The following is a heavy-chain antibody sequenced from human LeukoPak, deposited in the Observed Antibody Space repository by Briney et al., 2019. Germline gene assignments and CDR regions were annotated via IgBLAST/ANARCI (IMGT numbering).Heavy chain of an antibody. CDR2: IPYDGSNK. V-gene: IGHV3-30*04. CDR3: ARDPSLYCSSTSCYALHFDY. D-gene: IGHD2-2*01. Sequence: GGSLRLSCAASGFTFSSYAMHWVRQAPGKGLEWVAVIPYDGSNKYYADSVKGRFTISRDNSKNTLYLQMNSLRAEDTAVYYCARDPSLYCSSTSCYALHFDYWGQGTLVTVSS. CDR1: GFTFSSYA. J-gene: IGHJ4*02.